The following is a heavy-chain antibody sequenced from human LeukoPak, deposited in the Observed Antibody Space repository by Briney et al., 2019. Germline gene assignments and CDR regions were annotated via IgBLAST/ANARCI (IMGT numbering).Heavy chain of an antibody. CDR1: GYTFTGYY. V-gene: IGHV1-2*02. Sequence: ASVKVSCKASGYTFTGYYMHWVRPAPGQGLEWMGWINPNSGGTNYAQKFQGRVTMTRDTSISTAYMELSRLRSDDTAVYYCARLPPTHDAFDIWGQGTVVTVSS. J-gene: IGHJ3*02. CDR2: INPNSGGT. CDR3: ARLPPTHDAFDI.